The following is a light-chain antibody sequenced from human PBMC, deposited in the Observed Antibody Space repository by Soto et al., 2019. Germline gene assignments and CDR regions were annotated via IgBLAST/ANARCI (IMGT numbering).Light chain of an antibody. CDR2: DAS. Sequence: EIVLTQSPSTLSLSPGERATLSCRARQSVSSYLAWYQQKPGQAPRLLIYDASNRATGIPARFSGSGSGTDFTLTISSLEPEDFAVYYCQRRSNWPGTFGQGTKLEIK. CDR1: QSVSSY. CDR3: QRRSNWPGT. V-gene: IGKV3-11*01. J-gene: IGKJ2*01.